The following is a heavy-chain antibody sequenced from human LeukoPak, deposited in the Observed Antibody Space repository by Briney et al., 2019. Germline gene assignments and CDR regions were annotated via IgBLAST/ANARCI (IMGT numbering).Heavy chain of an antibody. J-gene: IGHJ4*02. V-gene: IGHV4-34*01. D-gene: IGHD2-2*01. CDR1: GGSFSGYY. Sequence: SETLSLTCAVYGGSFSGYYWSWVRQPPGKGLEWIGEINHSGSTNYNPSLKSRVTIPVDTSKNQFSLKLSSVTAADTAVYYCARVRSSTSFDYWGQGTLVTVSS. CDR3: ARVRSSTSFDY. CDR2: INHSGST.